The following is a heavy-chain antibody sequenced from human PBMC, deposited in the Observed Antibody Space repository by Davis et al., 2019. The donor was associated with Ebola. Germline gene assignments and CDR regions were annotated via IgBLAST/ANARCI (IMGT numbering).Heavy chain of an antibody. CDR1: GDSISTYY. Sequence: MPGGSLRLSCTVSGDSISTYYWGWIRQPPGEGLEWSGNINYSGRTNHNPSLKSRVTISIDASKNLFSLKLSSVTAADTAVYYCARDRHACGLDVWGQGPTVTVSS. CDR3: ARDRHACGLDV. V-gene: IGHV4-59*01. J-gene: IGHJ6*02. CDR2: INYSGRT.